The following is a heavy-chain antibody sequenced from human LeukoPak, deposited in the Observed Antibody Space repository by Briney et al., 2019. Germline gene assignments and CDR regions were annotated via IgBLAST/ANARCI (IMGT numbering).Heavy chain of an antibody. V-gene: IGHV4-34*01. CDR3: ARGRGWELLRRHYFDY. J-gene: IGHJ4*02. Sequence: SETLSLTCAVYGGSFSGYCWSWIRQPPGKGLEWIGEINHSGSTNYNPSLKSRVTISVDTSKNQFSLKLSSVTAADTAVYYCARGRGWELLRRHYFDYWGQGTLVTVSS. D-gene: IGHD1-26*01. CDR2: INHSGST. CDR1: GGSFSGYC.